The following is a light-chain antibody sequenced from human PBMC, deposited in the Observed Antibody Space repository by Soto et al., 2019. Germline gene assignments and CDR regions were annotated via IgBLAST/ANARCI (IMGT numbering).Light chain of an antibody. CDR3: QQSYSTLFT. CDR1: QSISSY. J-gene: IGKJ3*01. Sequence: DIQMTQSPSSLSASVGDRVTITCRASQSISSYLNWYQQKPGKAPKLLIYAASSLQSGVPSRFSGSGSGTDFTLTISSLQPEDFATYYCQQSYSTLFTFGPG. V-gene: IGKV1-39*01. CDR2: AAS.